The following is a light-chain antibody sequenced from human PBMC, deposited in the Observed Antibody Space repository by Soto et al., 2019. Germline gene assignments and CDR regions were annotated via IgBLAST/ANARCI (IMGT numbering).Light chain of an antibody. V-gene: IGLV2-23*01. J-gene: IGLJ1*01. Sequence: QSVLPQPASVSGSPGQSIALSCTGTSSDVGSYNLVSWYQQHPGKAPKLLISEGGKRPSGISNRCSGSKSGNTASLTISGLQAEDEADYYCCSFAHSNTYVFGTGTKVTVL. CDR1: SSDVGSYNL. CDR3: CSFAHSNTYV. CDR2: EGG.